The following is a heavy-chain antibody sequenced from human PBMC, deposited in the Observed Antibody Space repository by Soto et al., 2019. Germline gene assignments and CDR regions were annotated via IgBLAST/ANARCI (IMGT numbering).Heavy chain of an antibody. Sequence: QLQLQESGPGLVKPSETLSLTCTVSGGSISSSSYYWGWIRQPPGKGLEWIGSIYYSGSTYYNPSLTSRVTISVDTSKTQFSLKLSSVTAADTAVYYCARHGEHYYDSSAPWFDPWGQGTLVTVSS. D-gene: IGHD3-22*01. CDR2: IYYSGST. J-gene: IGHJ5*02. V-gene: IGHV4-39*01. CDR3: ARHGEHYYDSSAPWFDP. CDR1: GGSISSSSYY.